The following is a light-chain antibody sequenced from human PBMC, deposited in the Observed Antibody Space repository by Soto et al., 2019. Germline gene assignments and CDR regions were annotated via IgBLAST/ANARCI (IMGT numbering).Light chain of an antibody. CDR3: QHLRT. V-gene: IGKV1-5*03. J-gene: IGKJ1*01. CDR1: QSISSW. Sequence: DIQMTQSPSTLSAAVGDRVTITCRASQSISSWLAWYQQKPGKAPKLLIYKASSLESGVPSRFSGSGSGTEFTLTISNLQPDDFATYHCQHLRTFGQGTKVDIK. CDR2: KAS.